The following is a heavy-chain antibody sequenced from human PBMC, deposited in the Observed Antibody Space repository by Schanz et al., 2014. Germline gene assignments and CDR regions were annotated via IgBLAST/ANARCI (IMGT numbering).Heavy chain of an antibody. D-gene: IGHD3-9*01. CDR1: GFPFSSFG. CDR2: IRDDGGST. Sequence: EVQLVESGGGFVQPGGSLRLSCSASGFPFSSFGMHWVRQAPGKGLEHVLGIRDDGGSTYDVDPEKGRFTISRDNSKNTLYLQMSSLRTEDTAVYYCVKDRRYFDRGELDYWGQGTLVTVSS. CDR3: VKDRRYFDRGELDY. V-gene: IGHV3-64D*06. J-gene: IGHJ4*02.